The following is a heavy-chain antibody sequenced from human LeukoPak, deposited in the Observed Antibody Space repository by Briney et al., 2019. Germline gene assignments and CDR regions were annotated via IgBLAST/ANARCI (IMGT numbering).Heavy chain of an antibody. Sequence: SETLSLTCTVSGGSISSYYWSWIRQSAGKGLEWIGRIYISGSTNYNPSLKSRVTMSVDTSKNQFSLKLTSVTAADTAVYYCAREVVDATPSRDYCYYMDVWGKGTTVTVSS. J-gene: IGHJ6*03. CDR2: IYISGST. CDR1: GGSISSYY. D-gene: IGHD2-15*01. CDR3: AREVVDATPSRDYCYYMDV. V-gene: IGHV4-4*07.